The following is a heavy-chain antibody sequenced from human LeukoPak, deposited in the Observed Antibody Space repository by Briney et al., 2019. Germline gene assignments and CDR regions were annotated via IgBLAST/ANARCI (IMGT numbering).Heavy chain of an antibody. CDR2: IQPGGST. Sequence: SETLSLTCTVSGGSMSGHSWSWIRQPPGKGLEWIGFIQPGGSTNYNPSLKSRVTISVDTSKNQFSLKLSSVTAADTAVYFCARGPYSYDSSGAFDIWGQGTMVTVSS. D-gene: IGHD3-22*01. CDR1: GGSMSGHS. J-gene: IGHJ3*02. V-gene: IGHV4-4*08. CDR3: ARGPYSYDSSGAFDI.